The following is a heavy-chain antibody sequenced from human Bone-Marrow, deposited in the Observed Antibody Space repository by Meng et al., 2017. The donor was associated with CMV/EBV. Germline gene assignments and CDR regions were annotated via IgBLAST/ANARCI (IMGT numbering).Heavy chain of an antibody. CDR3: ARGIRSTYYEYYYGLDV. J-gene: IGHJ6*02. CDR2: ISSSDDTI. Sequence: GGSLKISCAASGFTLSSYEMNWVRQAPGEGLEWVAYISSSDDTIKYADFVKGRFTISRDNAKNSLYLQMNSLRAEDTAVYYCARGIRSTYYEYYYGLDVWGQGTTVTVSS. CDR1: GFTLSSYE. D-gene: IGHD3-3*01. V-gene: IGHV3-48*03.